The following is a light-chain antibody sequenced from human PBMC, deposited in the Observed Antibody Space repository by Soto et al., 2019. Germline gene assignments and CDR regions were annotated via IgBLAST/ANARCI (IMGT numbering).Light chain of an antibody. J-gene: IGLJ1*01. V-gene: IGLV2-23*01. CDR1: TSDVGTFGL. CDR3: SSYAGSTTFYV. CDR2: EGS. Sequence: QSALTQPASVSGSPGRSITISCSGTTSDVGTFGLVSWFQQHPGKAPKLMIYEGSKRPAGVSKRFSGSKSGDTASLTISGLQAEDEADYYCSSYAGSTTFYVFGTGTKVTVL.